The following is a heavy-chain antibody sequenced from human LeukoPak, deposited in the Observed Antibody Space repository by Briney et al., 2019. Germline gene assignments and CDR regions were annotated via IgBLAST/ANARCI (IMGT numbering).Heavy chain of an antibody. D-gene: IGHD5-12*01. CDR2: IYHVGGT. Sequence: SETLSLTCNVSGVSTKTNSDYWAWLRQPPGKGLEWIGSIYHVGGTYYNPSLKSRVTISIDTSKNQFSLKLTSVTAADTAIYYCARDGRSGYEDLWGPGTLVTVSS. V-gene: IGHV4-39*07. J-gene: IGHJ5*02. CDR1: GVSTKTNSDY. CDR3: ARDGRSGYEDL.